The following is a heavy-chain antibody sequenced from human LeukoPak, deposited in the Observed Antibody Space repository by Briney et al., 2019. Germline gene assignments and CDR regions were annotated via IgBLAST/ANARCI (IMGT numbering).Heavy chain of an antibody. CDR2: IGGGGGRT. CDR3: AKGLRYCTSGNCNSPVDY. D-gene: IGHD2-15*01. J-gene: IGHJ4*02. V-gene: IGHV3-23*01. CDR1: GFTLNNYA. Sequence: GGSLRLSCAMSGFTLNNYAMSWVRQAPGKGLEWVCTIGGGGGRTYYTDSVKGRFTIPRDNSKNTLYLQMNSLRAEDTAVYYCAKGLRYCTSGNCNSPVDYWGQGTLVTVSS.